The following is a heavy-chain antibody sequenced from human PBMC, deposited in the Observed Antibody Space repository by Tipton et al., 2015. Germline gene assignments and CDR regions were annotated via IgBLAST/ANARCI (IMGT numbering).Heavy chain of an antibody. CDR2: IRYSGST. J-gene: IGHJ6*02. CDR1: SDSISKYY. Sequence: TLSLTCTVSSDSISKYYWTWIRQPPGKELEWIGYIRYSGSTNYNPSLKSRVTISVDTSKTQFSLKVSSVTAADTAVYYCARNSAYYFAMDVWGQGTTVTVSS. V-gene: IGHV4-59*01. CDR3: ARNSAYYFAMDV. D-gene: IGHD1-26*01.